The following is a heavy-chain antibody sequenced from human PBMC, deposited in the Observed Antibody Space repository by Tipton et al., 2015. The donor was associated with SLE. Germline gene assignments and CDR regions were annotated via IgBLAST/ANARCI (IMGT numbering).Heavy chain of an antibody. D-gene: IGHD2-15*01. V-gene: IGHV3-30-3*01. Sequence: SLRLSCAASGFTFSTFAMHWVRQAPGKGLEWVAVISYDASNKNYADSVKGRFTISRDNHQNTLYLQMDSLRDEDTAVYYCATHVGNALDYWGQGTLVSVSP. CDR2: ISYDASNK. CDR1: GFTFSTFA. J-gene: IGHJ4*02. CDR3: ATHVGNALDY.